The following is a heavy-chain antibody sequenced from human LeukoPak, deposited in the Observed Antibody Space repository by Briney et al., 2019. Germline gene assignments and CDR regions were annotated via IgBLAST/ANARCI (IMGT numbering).Heavy chain of an antibody. D-gene: IGHD3-10*01. Sequence: GGSLRLSCAASGFTFSSFAMHWVRQAPGKGLEWVAYIRYDGSNKSYADSVKGRFTISRDSSKNTLYLQMNSLRAEDTAVYYCAKDPGAHDKHFDHWGQGTLVTVSS. CDR1: GFTFSSFA. J-gene: IGHJ4*02. CDR2: IRYDGSNK. CDR3: AKDPGAHDKHFDH. V-gene: IGHV3-30*02.